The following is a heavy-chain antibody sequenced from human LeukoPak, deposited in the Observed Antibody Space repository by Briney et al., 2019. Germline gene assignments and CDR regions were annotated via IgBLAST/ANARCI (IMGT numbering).Heavy chain of an antibody. Sequence: GGSLRLSCGASGFIFRNYAMSWVRQAPGEGLEWVSGISDSGGGTYYADSVKGRFTISRDNSKNMLYLQMNSLRAEDTAVYYCAKESGALGAPLYDYWGQGILVTGSS. CDR1: GFIFRNYA. D-gene: IGHD4/OR15-4a*01. CDR3: AKESGALGAPLYDY. J-gene: IGHJ4*02. CDR2: ISDSGGGT. V-gene: IGHV3-23*01.